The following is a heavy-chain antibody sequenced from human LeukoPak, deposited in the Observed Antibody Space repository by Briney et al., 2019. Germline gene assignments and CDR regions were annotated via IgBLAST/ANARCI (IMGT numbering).Heavy chain of an antibody. Sequence: GGSLRLSCAASGFTFDDYTMHWVRQAPGKGLEWVSLIRWDGGSTYYADSVKGRFTISRDNAKNSLYLQMNSLRAEDTAVYYCARGGVFSSSWYETDDYWGQGALVTVSS. CDR3: ARGGVFSSSWYETDDY. J-gene: IGHJ4*02. CDR1: GFTFDDYT. CDR2: IRWDGGST. D-gene: IGHD6-13*01. V-gene: IGHV3-43*01.